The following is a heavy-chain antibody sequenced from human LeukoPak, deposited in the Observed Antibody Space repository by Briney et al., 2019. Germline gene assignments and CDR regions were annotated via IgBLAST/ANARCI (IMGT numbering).Heavy chain of an antibody. Sequence: GGSLSLFCAASGXNFSSYSLIWLGQAPGKGLEWVSSISSSSSYIYNADSVKRRFTIAKNNTKNSLYLQINSLRAEDTAVYYWARDYCTNGVCFDYWGQGTLVTVSS. CDR2: ISSSSSYI. CDR3: ARDYCTNGVCFDY. V-gene: IGHV3-21*01. D-gene: IGHD2-8*01. J-gene: IGHJ4*02. CDR1: GXNFSSYS.